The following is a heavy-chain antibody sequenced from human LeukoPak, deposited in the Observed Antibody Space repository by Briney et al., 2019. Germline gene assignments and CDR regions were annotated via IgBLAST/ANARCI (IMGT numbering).Heavy chain of an antibody. CDR2: ISRSSSYI. V-gene: IGHV3-21*01. D-gene: IGHD2-15*01. J-gene: IGHJ4*02. CDR3: AKAPVTTCRGAFCYPFDY. CDR1: GFTFSSYS. Sequence: GGSLRLSCAASGFTFSSYSMNWVRQAPGKGLEWVSCISRSSSYIYYADSVKGRFTISRDNAKNSLFLQMNSLRAEDTAVYYCAKAPVTTCRGAFCYPFDYWGLGTLVTVSS.